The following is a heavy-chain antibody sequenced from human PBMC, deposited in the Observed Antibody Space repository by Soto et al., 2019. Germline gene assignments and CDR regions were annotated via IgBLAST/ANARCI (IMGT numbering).Heavy chain of an antibody. J-gene: IGHJ4*02. CDR2: INEHGSEM. Sequence: GGSLRLSCAASGFTFSNYWINWVRQAPGEGLEWVANINEHGSEMHYVDSVKGRFTISRDNAKNSVYLQMNSLRAEDTAVYYCLSLWTDSWGQGSLVTVSS. D-gene: IGHD1-1*01. V-gene: IGHV3-7*03. CDR1: GFTFSNYW. CDR3: LSLWTDS.